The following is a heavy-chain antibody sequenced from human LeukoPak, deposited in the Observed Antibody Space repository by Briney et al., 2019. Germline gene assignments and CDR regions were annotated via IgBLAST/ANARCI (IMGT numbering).Heavy chain of an antibody. D-gene: IGHD3-22*01. CDR2: IKQDGSEK. CDR3: VKEYAPGYYYDSSGPGDY. Sequence: GGSLRLSCAASGFTFSSYWMSWVRQAPGKGLEWVANIKQDGSEKYYVDSVKGRFTISRDNAKNSLYLQMNSLRAEDTAVYYCVKEYAPGYYYDSSGPGDYWGQGTLVTVSS. CDR1: GFTFSSYW. V-gene: IGHV3-7*01. J-gene: IGHJ4*02.